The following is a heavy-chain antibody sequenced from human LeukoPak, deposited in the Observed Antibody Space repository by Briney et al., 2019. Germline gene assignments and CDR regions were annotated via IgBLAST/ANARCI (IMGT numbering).Heavy chain of an antibody. CDR1: GFTFSSYG. D-gene: IGHD3-3*01. CDR3: AREAQYYDFWSGYYDAFDI. CDR2: ISSSSSYI. Sequence: PGGSLRLSCAASGFTFSSYGMNWVRQAPGKGLEWVSSISSSSSYIYYADSVKGRFTISRDNAKNSLYLQMNSLRAEDTAVYYCAREAQYYDFWSGYYDAFDIWGQGTMVTVSS. V-gene: IGHV3-21*01. J-gene: IGHJ3*02.